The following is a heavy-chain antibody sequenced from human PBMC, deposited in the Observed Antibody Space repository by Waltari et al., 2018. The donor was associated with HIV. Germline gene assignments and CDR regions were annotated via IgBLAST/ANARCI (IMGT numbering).Heavy chain of an antibody. D-gene: IGHD1-7*01. Sequence: QVQLQESGPGLVKPSQNLSLTCTVSGGSIRNGDYNWSWIRHPPGKGLEWIGYIYYSGSTYYNPSLKSRLTISVDRSKNQFSLKLTSVTAADTAVYYCARVRFEAGTTLKPYFDYWGQGTLVTVSS. CDR3: ARVRFEAGTTLKPYFDY. V-gene: IGHV4-30-4*08. CDR1: GGSIRNGDYN. J-gene: IGHJ4*02. CDR2: IYYSGST.